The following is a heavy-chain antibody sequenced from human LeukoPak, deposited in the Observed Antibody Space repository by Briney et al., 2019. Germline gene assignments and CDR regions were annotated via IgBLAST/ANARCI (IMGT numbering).Heavy chain of an antibody. CDR2: IFYSGST. V-gene: IGHV4-59*12. Sequence: SETLSLTCTVPAGSIAMYYWSWIRQPPGKGLEWIGYIFYSGSTTYNPSLKSRVTISVDTSKNQFSLKLSSVTAADTAVYYCARGWYYYGSGGTFDYWGQGTLVTVSS. CDR1: AGSIAMYY. CDR3: ARGWYYYGSGGTFDY. J-gene: IGHJ4*02. D-gene: IGHD3-10*01.